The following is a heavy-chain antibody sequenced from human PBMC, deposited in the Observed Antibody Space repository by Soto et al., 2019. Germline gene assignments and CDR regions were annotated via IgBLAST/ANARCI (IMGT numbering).Heavy chain of an antibody. D-gene: IGHD2-15*01. CDR3: ARDSDVVMVPGVRYYYYGMAV. J-gene: IGHJ6*02. CDR2: ISTSDTYI. V-gene: IGHV3-21*01. Sequence: DVQLVESGGGLVKPGESLRLSCAASGFTFSSYSMNWVRQAPGKGLEWVSSISTSDTYIYYADSVKDRFTISRNNAKKSDYLQMNSLRAEDTALYYCARDSDVVMVPGVRYYYYGMAVWGQGTTVTVSS. CDR1: GFTFSSYS.